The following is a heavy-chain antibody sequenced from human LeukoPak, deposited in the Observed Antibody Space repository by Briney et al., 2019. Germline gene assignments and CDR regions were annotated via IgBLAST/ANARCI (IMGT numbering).Heavy chain of an antibody. Sequence: ASVKVSFKASGYTYTGYYMHWVGQARAQGGEGMGIINPSGGSTSYAQKFQGRVTMTRDTSTSTVYMELSSLRSEDTAVYYCARAGYCSSTSCRDAFDIWGQGTMVTVSS. CDR2: INPSGGST. V-gene: IGHV1-46*01. CDR3: ARAGYCSSTSCRDAFDI. CDR1: GYTYTGYY. J-gene: IGHJ3*02. D-gene: IGHD2-2*01.